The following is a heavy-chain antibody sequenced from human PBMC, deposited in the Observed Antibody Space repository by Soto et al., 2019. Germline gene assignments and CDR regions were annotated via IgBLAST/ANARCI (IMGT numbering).Heavy chain of an antibody. J-gene: IGHJ4*02. D-gene: IGHD3-22*01. CDR2: INPRAGST. CDR3: ALRSMAVVPEY. Sequence: ASVKVSCKASGYTFTSYAMHWVRQAPGQGLEWMGLINPRAGSTIYAQKFQGRITLSVDTSTNQCSLTLSSMTAADTAVYYCALRSMAVVPEYWGQGTLVTVSS. CDR1: GYTFTSYA. V-gene: IGHV1-46*01.